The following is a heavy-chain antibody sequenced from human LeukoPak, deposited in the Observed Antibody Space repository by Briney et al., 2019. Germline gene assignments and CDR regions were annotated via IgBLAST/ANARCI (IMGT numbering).Heavy chain of an antibody. CDR2: IYNSGST. D-gene: IGHD1-1*01. V-gene: IGHV4-4*08. CDR3: ARAKPDWNPPDY. Sequence: SGTLSLTCTVSGGSITSNFWSWIRQPPGKGLEWIGYISNIGYIYNSGSTKYNPSLKDRATIFGDTSKNQFSLKLNSATAADTAVYYCARAKPDWNPPDYWGQGTLVTVTS. CDR1: GGSITSNF. J-gene: IGHJ4*02.